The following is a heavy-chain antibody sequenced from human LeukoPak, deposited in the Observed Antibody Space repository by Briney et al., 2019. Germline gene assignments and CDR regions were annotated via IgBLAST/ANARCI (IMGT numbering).Heavy chain of an antibody. CDR1: GFTFNNYA. Sequence: GGSLRLSCAASGFTFNNYAMSWVRQAPGKGLEWVSAISASGGGTNYADSVKGRFIISRDNSKNTLYLQMNSLRAEDTAVYYCAKDPQGYCGGGSCLYFDYWGQGTLVTVSS. V-gene: IGHV3-23*01. J-gene: IGHJ4*02. D-gene: IGHD2-15*01. CDR3: AKDPQGYCGGGSCLYFDY. CDR2: ISASGGGT.